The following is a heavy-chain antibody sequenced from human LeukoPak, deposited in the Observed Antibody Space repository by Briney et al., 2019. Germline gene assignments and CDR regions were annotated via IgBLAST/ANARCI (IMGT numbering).Heavy chain of an antibody. V-gene: IGHV4-59*11. CDR3: ARVAYYGSNKLFDY. CDR2: IYYSGST. Sequence: SETLSLTCTVSGGSISSHYWSWIRQPPGKGLEWIGYIYYSGSTNYNPSLKSRVTISVDTSKNQFSLKLSSVTAADTAVYYCARVAYYGSNKLFDYWGQGTLVTVSS. J-gene: IGHJ4*02. D-gene: IGHD4-23*01. CDR1: GGSISSHY.